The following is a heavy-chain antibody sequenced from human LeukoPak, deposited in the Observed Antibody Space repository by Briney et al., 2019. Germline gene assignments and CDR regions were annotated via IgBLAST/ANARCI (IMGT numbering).Heavy chain of an antibody. Sequence: ASVKVSCKASGYTFTSYAMHWVRQSPGQRPEWMRWINAGNGNTKYSQKFQGRVTITRDTSASTAYMELSSLRSEDTAVYYCARDRAIGYCSGGSCPYYFDYWGQGTLVTVSS. CDR2: INAGNGNT. CDR3: ARDRAIGYCSGGSCPYYFDY. D-gene: IGHD2-15*01. V-gene: IGHV1-3*01. CDR1: GYTFTSYA. J-gene: IGHJ4*02.